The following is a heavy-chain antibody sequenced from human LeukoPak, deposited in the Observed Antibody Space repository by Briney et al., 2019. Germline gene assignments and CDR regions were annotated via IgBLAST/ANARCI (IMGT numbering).Heavy chain of an antibody. CDR3: ARAAGYSSSCYFGSPDYYMDV. D-gene: IGHD6-13*01. J-gene: IGHJ6*03. CDR2: IYYSGST. CDR1: GGSISSHY. V-gene: IGHV4-59*11. Sequence: SETLSLTCTVSGGSISSHYWSWIRQPPGKGLEWIGYIYYSGSTNYNPSLKSRVTISVDTSKNQFSLKLSSVTAADTAVYYCARAAGYSSSCYFGSPDYYMDVWGKGTTVTVSS.